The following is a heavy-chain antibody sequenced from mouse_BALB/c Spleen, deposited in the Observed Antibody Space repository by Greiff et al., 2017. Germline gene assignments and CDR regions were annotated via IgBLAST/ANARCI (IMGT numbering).Heavy chain of an antibody. V-gene: IGHV5-15*02. D-gene: IGHD1-1*01. J-gene: IGHJ4*01. Sequence: DVMLVESGGGLVQPGGSRKLSCAASGFTFSDYGMAWVRQAPGKGPEWVAFISNLAYSIYYADTVTGRFTISRENAKNTLYLEMSSLRSEDTAMYYCARGGYGSSYAMDYWGQGTSVTVSS. CDR3: ARGGYGSSYAMDY. CDR1: GFTFSDYG. CDR2: ISNLAYSI.